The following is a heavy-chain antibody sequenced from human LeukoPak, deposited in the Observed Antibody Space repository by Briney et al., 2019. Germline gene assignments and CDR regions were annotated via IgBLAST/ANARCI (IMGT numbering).Heavy chain of an antibody. CDR3: ATHSTRIAVRPSDYYYYMDV. CDR1: GYTFTSYG. Sequence: ASVKVSCKASGYTFTSYGITWVRQAPGQGLEWMGWISGYNGNTNYAQKLQGRLTMTTDTSTSTAYMGLRSLRSDDTALYYCATHSTRIAVRPSDYYYYMDVWGKGTTVTVSS. V-gene: IGHV1-18*01. D-gene: IGHD6-6*01. J-gene: IGHJ6*03. CDR2: ISGYNGNT.